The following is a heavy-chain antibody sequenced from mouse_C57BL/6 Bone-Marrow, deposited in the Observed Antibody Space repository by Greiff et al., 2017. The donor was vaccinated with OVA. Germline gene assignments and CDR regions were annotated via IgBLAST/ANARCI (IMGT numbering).Heavy chain of an antibody. D-gene: IGHD2-5*01. V-gene: IGHV1-15*01. CDR3: TRDYSNYYAMDY. CDR1: GYTFTDYE. Sequence: VKLVESGAELVRPGASVTLSCKASGYTFTDYEMHWVKQTPVHGLEWIGAIDPETGGTAYNQKFKGKAKLTADQSSSTAYLELRSLTSEDSAVYYCTRDYSNYYAMDYWGQGTSVTVSS. CDR2: IDPETGGT. J-gene: IGHJ4*01.